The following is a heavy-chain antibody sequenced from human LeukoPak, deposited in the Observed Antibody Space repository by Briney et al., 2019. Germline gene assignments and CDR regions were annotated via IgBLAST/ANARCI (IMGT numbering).Heavy chain of an antibody. CDR1: GFTFSGNG. J-gene: IGHJ4*02. V-gene: IGHV3-30*12. CDR3: ASSLESSGPLL. Sequence: GGSLRLSCVGSGFTFSGNGIHWVRQAPGKGLEWLAVISYDGSNKYYADSVKGRFTISRDNSKNTLYLQMNSLRAEDTAVYYCASSLESSGPLLWGQGTLVTVSS. CDR2: ISYDGSNK. D-gene: IGHD3-22*01.